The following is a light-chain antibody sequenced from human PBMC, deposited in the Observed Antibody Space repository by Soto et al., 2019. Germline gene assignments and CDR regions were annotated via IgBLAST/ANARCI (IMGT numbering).Light chain of an antibody. CDR1: SSDIGAFTF. V-gene: IGLV2-14*03. CDR3: SSYTSSSTHV. Sequence: QSALTQPASVSGSPGQSITISCTGTSSDIGAFTFVSWYQQHPGKVPKLMIFDVNRRPSGVSDRFSGSTSGNTASLTISGLQAEDEGDYYCSSYTSSSTHVFGSGTKLTVL. CDR2: DVN. J-gene: IGLJ1*01.